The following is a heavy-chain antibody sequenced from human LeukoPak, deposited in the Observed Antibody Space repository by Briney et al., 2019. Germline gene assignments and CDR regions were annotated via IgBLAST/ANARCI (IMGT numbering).Heavy chain of an antibody. CDR1: GGSISSGDYH. Sequence: PSQTLSLTCTVSGGSISSGDYHWSWIRQPPGKGLEWIGYIYYSGSTYYNPSLKSRVTISVDTSKNQFSLKLSSVTAADTAVYYCARVVDDSSGYDAFDIWGQGTMVTVSS. V-gene: IGHV4-30-4*08. D-gene: IGHD3-22*01. CDR2: IYYSGST. J-gene: IGHJ3*02. CDR3: ARVVDDSSGYDAFDI.